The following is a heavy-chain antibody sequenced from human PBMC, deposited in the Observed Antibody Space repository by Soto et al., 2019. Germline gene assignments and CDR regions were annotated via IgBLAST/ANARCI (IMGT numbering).Heavy chain of an antibody. J-gene: IGHJ6*02. Sequence: SETLSLTCAVDGGSCSGYYWSCIRQPPGKGLEWIGEINHSGSTNYNPSLKSRVTISVDTSKNQFSLKLSSVTAADTAVYYCARWARDYYYGMDVWGQGTTVT. CDR2: INHSGST. CDR3: ARWARDYYYGMDV. CDR1: GGSCSGYY. V-gene: IGHV4-34*01.